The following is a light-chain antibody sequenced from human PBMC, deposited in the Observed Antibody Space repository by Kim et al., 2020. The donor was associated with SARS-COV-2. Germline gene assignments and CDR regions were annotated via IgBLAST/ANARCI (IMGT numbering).Light chain of an antibody. Sequence: SVSPGESATPSCRASQSVRSNLAWYQQKPGQAPRLLIFGASTRATGIPARFSGSGSGTEFTLTISSLQSEDFAAYYCQQYNNWPYTFGQGTKLEI. V-gene: IGKV3-15*01. CDR1: QSVRSN. CDR2: GAS. CDR3: QQYNNWPYT. J-gene: IGKJ2*01.